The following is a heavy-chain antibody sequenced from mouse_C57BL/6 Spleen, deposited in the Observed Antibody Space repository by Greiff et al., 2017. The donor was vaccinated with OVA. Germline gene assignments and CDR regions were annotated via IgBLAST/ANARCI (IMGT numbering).Heavy chain of an antibody. V-gene: IGHV1-15*01. Sequence: QVHVKQSGAELVRPGASVTLSCKASGYTFTDYEMHWVKQTPVHGLEWIGAIDPETGGTAYNQKFKGKAILTADKSSSTAYMELRSLTSEDSAVYYCTRLVITTVVAGDYWGQGTTLTVSS. CDR2: IDPETGGT. D-gene: IGHD1-1*01. CDR1: GYTFTDYE. J-gene: IGHJ2*01. CDR3: TRLVITTVVAGDY.